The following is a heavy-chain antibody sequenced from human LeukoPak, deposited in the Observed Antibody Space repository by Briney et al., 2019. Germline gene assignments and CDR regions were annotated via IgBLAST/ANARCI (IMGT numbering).Heavy chain of an antibody. V-gene: IGHV3-23*01. Sequence: GGSLRLSCAASGFTFSSYAMNWARQAPGKGLEWVSTITGSGGDTYYADSVKGRFTISRDNSKNTLYLQMNSLRAEDTAIYYCARDDSGGLTDFWGRGTLVTVSS. CDR1: GFTFSSYA. CDR2: ITGSGGDT. J-gene: IGHJ4*02. D-gene: IGHD6-19*01. CDR3: ARDDSGGLTDF.